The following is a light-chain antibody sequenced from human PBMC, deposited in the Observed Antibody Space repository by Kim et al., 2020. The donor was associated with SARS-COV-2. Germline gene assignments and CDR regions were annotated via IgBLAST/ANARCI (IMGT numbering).Light chain of an antibody. CDR2: QDN. J-gene: IGLJ1*01. V-gene: IGLV3-1*01. CDR1: KLGDKY. CDR3: QAWDSSTHNYV. Sequence: SYELTQPPSVSVSPGQTASITCSGYKLGDKYVSWYQQKLGQSPVMVIYQDNQRPSGIPERFSGSNSGNTATLTISGTQAMDEADYYCQAWDSSTHNYVFGAGTKVTVL.